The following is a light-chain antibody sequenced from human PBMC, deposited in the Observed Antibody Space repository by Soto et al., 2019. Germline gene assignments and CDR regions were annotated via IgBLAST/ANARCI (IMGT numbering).Light chain of an antibody. CDR1: QSVSSSY. CDR2: GAS. J-gene: IGKJ5*01. V-gene: IGKV3-20*01. CDR3: QQYGSSPPT. Sequence: VGWTQSSRNLYKTPGERATLSCRASQSVSSSYLAWYQQKPGQAPRLLIYGASSRATGIPDRFSGSGSGTDFTLTISRLEPEDFAVYYCQQYGSSPPTFGQGTRLEI.